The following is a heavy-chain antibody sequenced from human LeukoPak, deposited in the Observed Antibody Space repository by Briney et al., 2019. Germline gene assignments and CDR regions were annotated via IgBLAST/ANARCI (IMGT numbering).Heavy chain of an antibody. CDR1: GFAFSDYG. Sequence: PGGSLRLSCVASGFAFSDYGMDWVRQAPGKGLEWVANIKQDGSEKYYVDSVKGRFTISRDNAKNSLYLQMNSLRAEDTAVYYCARDSREYRRAFDIWGQGTMVTVSS. J-gene: IGHJ3*02. V-gene: IGHV3-7*01. D-gene: IGHD2-2*01. CDR3: ARDSREYRRAFDI. CDR2: IKQDGSEK.